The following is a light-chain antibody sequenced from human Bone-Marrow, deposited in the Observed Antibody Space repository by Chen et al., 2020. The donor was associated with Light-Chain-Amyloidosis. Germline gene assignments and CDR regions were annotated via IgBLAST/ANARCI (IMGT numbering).Light chain of an antibody. CDR2: ESS. J-gene: IGLJ2*01. CDR1: SSDVGSYNS. Sequence: QPALIQPPSLAGSPAQPTTISCSATSSDVGSYNSVSWYQQHPGKAPNLMDYESSKRPSGVSNRFSGATSGNTASLTISGLQAEDEADYYCCSYAGSSVVFGGGTKLTVL. CDR3: CSYAGSSVV. V-gene: IGLV2-23*01.